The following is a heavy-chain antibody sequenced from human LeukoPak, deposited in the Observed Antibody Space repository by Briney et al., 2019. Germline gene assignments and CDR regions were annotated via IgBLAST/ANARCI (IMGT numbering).Heavy chain of an antibody. V-gene: IGHV3-30*18. J-gene: IGHJ4*02. CDR2: ISYVGSDK. CDR1: GFTFSSYA. Sequence: PGGSLRLSCAASGFTFSSYAMAWVRQAPGKGLEWVAVISYVGSDKYYTDSVRGRFTISRDNSKTTLYLQMNSLRTEDTAVYYCAKGGEMGTIRGYFDYLGQGTLVTVSS. CDR3: AKGGEMGTIRGYFDY. D-gene: IGHD5-24*01.